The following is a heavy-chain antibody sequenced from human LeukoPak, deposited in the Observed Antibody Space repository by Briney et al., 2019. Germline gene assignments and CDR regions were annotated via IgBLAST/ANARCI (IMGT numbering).Heavy chain of an antibody. D-gene: IGHD4-17*01. V-gene: IGHV3-23*01. CDR1: GFTFSSYA. CDR2: ISGSGGST. Sequence: AVSLRLSCAASGFTFSSYALSWIRQAPGKGLEWVSAISGSGGSTYYADSVKGRFIISSDNSKNTLYLQMKSSRAEDTAVYYCAKGVDYGPYYYYGMDVWGQGTRPPSP. J-gene: IGHJ6*02. CDR3: AKGVDYGPYYYYGMDV.